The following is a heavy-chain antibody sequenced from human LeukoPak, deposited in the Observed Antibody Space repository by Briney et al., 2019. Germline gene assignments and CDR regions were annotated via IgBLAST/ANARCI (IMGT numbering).Heavy chain of an antibody. V-gene: IGHV4-34*01. CDR3: AGGRSRGSGSPNYYYYYGMDV. D-gene: IGHD3-10*01. J-gene: IGHJ6*02. CDR2: INHSGST. Sequence: SETLSLTCAVYGGSFSGYYWSWIRQPPGKGLEWIGEINHSGSTNYNPSLKSRVTISVDTSKNQFSLKLSSVTAVDTAVYYCAGGRSRGSGSPNYYYYYGMDVWGQGTTVTVSS. CDR1: GGSFSGYY.